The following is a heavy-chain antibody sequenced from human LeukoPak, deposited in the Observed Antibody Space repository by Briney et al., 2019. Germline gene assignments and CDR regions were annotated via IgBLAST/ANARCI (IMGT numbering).Heavy chain of an antibody. V-gene: IGHV3-23*01. CDR3: AKYLAEMATIIDY. J-gene: IGHJ4*02. Sequence: PGGSLRLSCAASGFTFSSYDMSWVRQAPGKGLEWVSAISGSGSSTYYADSVKGRFTISRDNSKNTLYLQMNSLRAEDTAVYYCAKYLAEMATIIDYWGQGTLVTVSS. D-gene: IGHD5-24*01. CDR2: ISGSGSST. CDR1: GFTFSSYD.